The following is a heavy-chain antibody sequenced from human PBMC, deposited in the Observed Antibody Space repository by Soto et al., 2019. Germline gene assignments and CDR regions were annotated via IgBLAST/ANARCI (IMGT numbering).Heavy chain of an antibody. Sequence: SETLSLTCAVYGGSFSGYYWSWIRQPPGKGLEWIGEINHSGSTNYNPSLKSRVTISVDTSKNQFSLKLSSVTAADTAVYYCASRYGGYYFDYWGQGTLVT. V-gene: IGHV4-34*01. CDR2: INHSGST. D-gene: IGHD1-26*01. J-gene: IGHJ4*02. CDR1: GGSFSGYY. CDR3: ASRYGGYYFDY.